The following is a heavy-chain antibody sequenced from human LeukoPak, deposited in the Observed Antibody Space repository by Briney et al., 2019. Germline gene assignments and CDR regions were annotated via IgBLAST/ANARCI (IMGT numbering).Heavy chain of an antibody. CDR3: STLTSRGLSDS. J-gene: IGHJ4*02. CDR2: IKSKADGETI. D-gene: IGHD1-20*01. CDR1: GFTFTNAW. V-gene: IGHV3-15*07. Sequence: GGSLRPSCAASGFTFTNAWMNWVRQAPGKGLERVGRIKSKADGETIDYAAPVKGRFTFSRDDSKNMLYLQMNSLKSEDTAVYYCSTLTSRGLSDSWGQGTLVTVSS.